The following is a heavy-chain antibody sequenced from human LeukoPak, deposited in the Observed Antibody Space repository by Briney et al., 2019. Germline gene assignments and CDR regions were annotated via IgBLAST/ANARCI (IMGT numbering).Heavy chain of an antibody. J-gene: IGHJ6*02. CDR1: GFSFSDYI. Sequence: PGGSLRLSCAASGFSFSDYIMNWFRQAPGKGLEWVSYISSSSDTKNYTDSVKGRFTISRHSSKNTLYLQMNSLRGEDTAVYYCARFLGRIAISGVVPYGMDVWGQGTTVTVSS. D-gene: IGHD3-3*01. CDR3: ARFLGRIAISGVVPYGMDV. CDR2: ISSSSDTK. V-gene: IGHV3-48*01.